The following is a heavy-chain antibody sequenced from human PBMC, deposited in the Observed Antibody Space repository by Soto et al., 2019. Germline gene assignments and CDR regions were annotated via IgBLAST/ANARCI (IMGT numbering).Heavy chain of an antibody. CDR3: ASSPPGIAVAGTGY. J-gene: IGHJ4*02. CDR2: IYYSGST. Sequence: SETLSLTCTVSGGSISSSSYYWGWIRQPPGKGLEWIGSIYYSGSTYYNPSLKSRVTISVDTSKNQFSLKLSSVTAADTAVYYCASSPPGIAVAGTGYWGQGTLVTVSS. D-gene: IGHD6-19*01. V-gene: IGHV4-39*01. CDR1: GGSISSSSYY.